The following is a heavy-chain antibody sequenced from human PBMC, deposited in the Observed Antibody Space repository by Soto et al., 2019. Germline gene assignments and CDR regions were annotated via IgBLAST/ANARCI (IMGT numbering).Heavy chain of an antibody. D-gene: IGHD4-17*01. CDR1: GYTFTIYV. Sequence: ASVEVYCKASGYTFTIYVISCVRHAPVQGLEWMGSISASNGNTNYAQKLQGRVTMTTDTSTSTAYMELRSLRSDDTAVYYCARDRAWDYGEPTGAFDIWGQETMLTVSS. CDR2: ISASNGNT. J-gene: IGHJ3*02. V-gene: IGHV1-18*01. CDR3: ARDRAWDYGEPTGAFDI.